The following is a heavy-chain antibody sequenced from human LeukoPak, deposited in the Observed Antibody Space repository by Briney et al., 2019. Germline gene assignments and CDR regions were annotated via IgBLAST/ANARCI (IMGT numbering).Heavy chain of an antibody. CDR2: MNPNSGNT. CDR1: GYTFTSYD. CDR3: AKGVRFLDWWILDY. J-gene: IGHJ4*02. V-gene: IGHV1-8*01. D-gene: IGHD3-9*01. Sequence: ASVKVSCKASGYTFTSYDIHWVRQATGQGLAWMGWMNPNSGNTGYAQKFQGRVTMTRNTSISTAYMELSSLRSEDTAVYYCAKGVRFLDWWILDYWGQGSLVTVSS.